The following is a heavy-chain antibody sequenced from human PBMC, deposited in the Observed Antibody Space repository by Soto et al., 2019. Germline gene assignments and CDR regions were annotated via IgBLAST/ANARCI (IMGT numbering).Heavy chain of an antibody. D-gene: IGHD3-22*01. CDR2: INPNSGGT. Sequence: ASVKVSCKASGYTFTGYYMHWVQQAPGQGLEWMGWINPNSGGTNYAQKFQGRVTMTRDTSISTAYMELSRLRSDDTAVYYCARGAHYYDSSGPIPYWGQGTLVTVSS. V-gene: IGHV1-2*02. J-gene: IGHJ4*02. CDR1: GYTFTGYY. CDR3: ARGAHYYDSSGPIPY.